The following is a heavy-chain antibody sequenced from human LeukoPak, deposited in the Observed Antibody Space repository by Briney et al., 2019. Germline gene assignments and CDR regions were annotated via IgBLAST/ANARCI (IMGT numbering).Heavy chain of an antibody. CDR1: GFTFSSYA. J-gene: IGHJ4*02. V-gene: IGHV3-30-3*01. Sequence: PGGSLRLSCAASGFTFSSYAMHWVRQAPGKGLEWVAVISYDGSNKYYADSVKGRFTISRDNSKNTLYLQMNSLRAEDTAVYYCASGSPGIVVVPAAPDYWGQGTLVTVSS. D-gene: IGHD2-2*01. CDR2: ISYDGSNK. CDR3: ASGSPGIVVVPAAPDY.